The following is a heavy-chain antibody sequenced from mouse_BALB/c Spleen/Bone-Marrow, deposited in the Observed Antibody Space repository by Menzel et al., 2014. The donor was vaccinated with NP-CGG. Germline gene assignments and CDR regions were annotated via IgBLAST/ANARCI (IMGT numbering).Heavy chain of an antibody. Sequence: QVQLKQSGAELVRPGTSVKVSCKASGYAFTNYLIEWVKQRPGQGLEWIGVINPGSGGTNYNEKFKGKATLTADKSSSTAYMQLSSLTSDDSAVYFCAREMIKGFAYWGQGTLVTVSA. CDR1: GYAFTNYL. J-gene: IGHJ3*01. V-gene: IGHV1-54*01. CDR2: INPGSGGT. CDR3: AREMIKGFAY. D-gene: IGHD2-4*01.